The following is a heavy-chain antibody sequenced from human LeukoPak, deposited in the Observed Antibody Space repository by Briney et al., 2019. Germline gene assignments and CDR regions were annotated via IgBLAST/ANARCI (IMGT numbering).Heavy chain of an antibody. Sequence: GGSLRLSCAASGFSVSSNYMSWVRQAPGKGLEWVSYISSSSSSIYYADSVKGRFTISRDNAKNSPFLQMNSLRDEDTAVYYCARDKPGYSGGWYLFDYWGQGTLVTVSS. J-gene: IGHJ4*02. D-gene: IGHD6-19*01. CDR2: ISSSSSSI. CDR1: GFSVSSNY. V-gene: IGHV3-48*02. CDR3: ARDKPGYSGGWYLFDY.